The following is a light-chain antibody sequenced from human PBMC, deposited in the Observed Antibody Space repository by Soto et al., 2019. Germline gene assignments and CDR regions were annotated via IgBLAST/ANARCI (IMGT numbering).Light chain of an antibody. V-gene: IGLV2-8*01. J-gene: IGLJ1*01. CDR2: EVS. Sequence: SVLTQPPSASGSPGQSVTISCTGTSSDVGGYNYVSWYQQHPGKAPKLMIYEVSKRPSGVPDRFSGSKSGNTASLTVSGLQAEGEADYYCSSYAGSNNFVFGTGTKVTV. CDR3: SSYAGSNNFV. CDR1: SSDVGGYNY.